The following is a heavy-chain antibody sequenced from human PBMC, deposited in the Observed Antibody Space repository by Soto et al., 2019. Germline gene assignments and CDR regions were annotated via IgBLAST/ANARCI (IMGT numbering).Heavy chain of an antibody. CDR2: IYDSGTS. CDR3: ARGRGSKEERGIFDC. V-gene: IGHV4-30-2*01. CDR1: GGSISSGGYS. D-gene: IGHD3-3*02. Sequence: QLQLQESGSGLVKPSQTLSLTCAVSGGSISSGGYSWSWFRQPPGKGLEWIGYIYDSGTSHYNSSLTSRVTIPVDRSKNQFSLNLTSVTAADTAVYFCARGRGSKEERGIFDCWGQGTLVTVSS. J-gene: IGHJ4*02.